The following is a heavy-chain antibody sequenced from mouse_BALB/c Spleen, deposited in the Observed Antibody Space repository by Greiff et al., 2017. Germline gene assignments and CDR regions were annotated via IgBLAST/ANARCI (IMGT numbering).Heavy chain of an antibody. CDR2: ISNGGGST. Sequence: EVKLQESGGGLVQPGGSLKLSCAASGFTFSSYTMSWVRQTPEKRLEWVAYISNGGGSTYYPDTVKGRFTISRDNAKNTLYLQMSSLKSEDTAMYYCARRYQGAMDYWGQGTSVTVSS. J-gene: IGHJ4*01. CDR3: ARRYQGAMDY. V-gene: IGHV5-12-2*01. D-gene: IGHD2-12*01. CDR1: GFTFSSYT.